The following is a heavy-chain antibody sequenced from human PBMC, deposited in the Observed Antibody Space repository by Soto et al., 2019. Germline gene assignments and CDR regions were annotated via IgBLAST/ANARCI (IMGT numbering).Heavy chain of an antibody. D-gene: IGHD2-2*01. CDR1: GFTFSNYA. V-gene: IGHV3-23*01. J-gene: IGHJ4*02. CDR2: ISGSGDST. Sequence: EVQLLESGGGLVQPGGSLRLSCAVSGFTFSNYAMSWVRQAPGKGLEWVSGISGSGDSTNYGDSVKGRFTISRDNAKNTLYLQMNSLRAEDTVVYYCARRLYCSSSSCYAVDYWGQGTLVTVSS. CDR3: ARRLYCSSSSCYAVDY.